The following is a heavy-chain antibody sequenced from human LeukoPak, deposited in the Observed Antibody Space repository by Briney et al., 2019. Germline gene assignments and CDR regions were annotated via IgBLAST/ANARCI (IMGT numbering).Heavy chain of an antibody. Sequence: SVKVSCKASGYTFAIYDMHWVRLAPGQGLEWMGRIIPILRIANYAQKFQGRVTITADKSTSTAYMELSRLRSEDTAVYYCARDLKGVRYGMDVWGQGTTVTVSS. CDR2: IIPILRIA. D-gene: IGHD3-10*02. J-gene: IGHJ6*02. V-gene: IGHV1-69*04. CDR3: ARDLKGVRYGMDV. CDR1: GYTFAIYD.